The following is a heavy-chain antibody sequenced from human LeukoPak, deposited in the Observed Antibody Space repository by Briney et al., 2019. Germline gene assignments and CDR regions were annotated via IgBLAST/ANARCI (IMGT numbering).Heavy chain of an antibody. CDR1: GYSISNGYY. CDR3: ARNKGQFYEYFDY. D-gene: IGHD5/OR15-5a*01. V-gene: IGHV4-38-2*02. J-gene: IGHJ4*02. CDR2: IYHSGST. Sequence: SETLSLTCTVSGYSISNGYYWGWIRQPPGKGLEWIGSIYHSGSTYYNPSLKSRVTTSVDTSKNQFSLKLSSVTAADTAVYYCARNKGQFYEYFDYWGQGTLVTVSS.